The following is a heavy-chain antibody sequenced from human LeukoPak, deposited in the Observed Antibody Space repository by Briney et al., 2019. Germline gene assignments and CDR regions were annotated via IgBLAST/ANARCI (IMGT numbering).Heavy chain of an antibody. V-gene: IGHV4-34*01. CDR2: INHSGST. J-gene: IGHJ4*02. CDR3: ARGMYGDYGRWRGRPFFFDY. CDR1: GGSFSGYY. Sequence: PSETLSLTCAVYGGSFSGYYWSWIRQPPGKGLEWIGEINHSGSTSYNPSLKSRVTISVDTSKNQFSLKLSSVTAADTAVYYCARGMYGDYGRWRGRPFFFDYWGQGTLVTVSS. D-gene: IGHD4-17*01.